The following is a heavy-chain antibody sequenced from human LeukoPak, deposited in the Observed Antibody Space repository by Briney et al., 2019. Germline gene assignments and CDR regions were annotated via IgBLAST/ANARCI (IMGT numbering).Heavy chain of an antibody. J-gene: IGHJ5*02. CDR3: AKTRPEYSSSSPGFDP. Sequence: GGSLRLSCAASGFTFSSYSMNWVRQAPGKGLEGFSSISSSSSYIYYADSVKGRFTISRDNAKNSLYLQMNSLRAEDTAVYYCAKTRPEYSSSSPGFDPWGQGTLVTVSS. CDR1: GFTFSSYS. V-gene: IGHV3-21*01. D-gene: IGHD6-6*01. CDR2: ISSSSSYI.